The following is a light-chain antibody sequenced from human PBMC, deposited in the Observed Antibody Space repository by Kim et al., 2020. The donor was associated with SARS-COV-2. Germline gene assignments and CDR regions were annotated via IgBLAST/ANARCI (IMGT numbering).Light chain of an antibody. V-gene: IGLV2-14*03. CDR3: SSYTSSSTLDV. J-gene: IGLJ1*01. CDR2: DVS. CDR1: RSDVAGYNY. Sequence: QSITMSCTGTRSDVAGYNYVSWYQQHPGKAPKFMIYDVSNRPSGVSKRVSGSTAGNTASLTISGLQAEDEADYYCSSYTSSSTLDVFGTGTKVTVL.